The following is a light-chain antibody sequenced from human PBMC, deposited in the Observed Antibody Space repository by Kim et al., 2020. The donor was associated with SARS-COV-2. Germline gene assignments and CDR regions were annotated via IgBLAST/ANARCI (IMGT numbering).Light chain of an antibody. CDR2: GKN. CDR3: ASRDSSGDHLL. V-gene: IGLV3-19*01. CDR1: ILRTYF. Sequence: ALGQTVSITCQGDILRTYFPSCYQQKPRQAPVLVIYGKNTRPSGIPARFSGSFSGNTASLTITGTQAEDEADYYCASRDSSGDHLLFGGGTKLTVL. J-gene: IGLJ3*02.